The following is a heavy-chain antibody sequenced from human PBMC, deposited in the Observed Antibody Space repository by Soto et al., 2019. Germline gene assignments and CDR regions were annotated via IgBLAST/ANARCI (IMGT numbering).Heavy chain of an antibody. CDR1: GDSVSSNSAT. Sequence: PSQTLSLTCAISGDSVSSNSATWDWIRQSPSRGLEWLGRTYYRSRWFNDYAGSVKGRITSNPDTSNNQFSLQLTSLSPDDTAVYDCPRHRDDCRLEDWGEGTQV. CDR2: TYYRSRWFN. CDR3: PRHRDDCRLED. V-gene: IGHV6-1*01. J-gene: IGHJ4*02. D-gene: IGHD2-21*02.